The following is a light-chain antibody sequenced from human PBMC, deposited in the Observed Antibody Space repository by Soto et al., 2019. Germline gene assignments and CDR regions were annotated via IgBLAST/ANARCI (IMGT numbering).Light chain of an antibody. CDR2: GAS. CDR1: QGVSTN. CDR3: QQYSNWPYT. J-gene: IGKJ2*01. Sequence: EIVMTQSPDTWSVSPGERATFPCWASQGVSTNLAWYQQKPGQAPRLLIYGASTRATGVPARFRGSGSGTEFALTIGTLQSEDSAVYYCQQYSNWPYTFGQGTKLEIK. V-gene: IGKV3-15*01.